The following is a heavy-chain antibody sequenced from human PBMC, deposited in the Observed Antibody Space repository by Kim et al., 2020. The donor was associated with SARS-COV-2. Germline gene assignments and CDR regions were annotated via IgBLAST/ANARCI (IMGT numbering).Heavy chain of an antibody. CDR2: ICGSGGST. V-gene: IGHV3-23*01. Sequence: GGSLRLSCAASGFTFSSYAMSWVRQAPGKGLEWVSAICGSGGSTYYADSVKGRFTISRDNSKNTLYLQMNSLRAEDTAVYYCAKDGGGGDYYDYWSGYYTFFAYAMDVWGQGTMVTVSS. J-gene: IGHJ6*02. CDR1: GFTFSSYA. D-gene: IGHD3-3*01. CDR3: AKDGGGGDYYDYWSGYYTFFAYAMDV.